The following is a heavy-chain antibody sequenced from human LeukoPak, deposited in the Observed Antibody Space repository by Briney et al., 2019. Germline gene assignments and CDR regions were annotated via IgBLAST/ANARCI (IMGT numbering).Heavy chain of an antibody. V-gene: IGHV3-7*05. D-gene: IGHD1-26*01. CDR2: IKQDGSEK. CDR1: GFTFSSYW. Sequence: GGSLRLSCAASGFTFSSYWMSWVRQAPGKGLEWVANIKQDGSEKYYVDSVKGRFTISRDNAKNSLYLQMNSLRAEDTAVYYCAREFRGGSYYFGYWGQGTLVTVSS. J-gene: IGHJ4*02. CDR3: AREFRGGSYYFGY.